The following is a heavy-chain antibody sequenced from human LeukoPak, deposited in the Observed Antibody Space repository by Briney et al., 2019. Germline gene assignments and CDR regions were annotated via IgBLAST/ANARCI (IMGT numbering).Heavy chain of an antibody. V-gene: IGHV3-13*01. D-gene: IGHD5-18*01. CDR2: VSSGFHA. J-gene: IGHJ4*02. Sequence: GGSLRLSCTASGFTLGSHDMHWVRQVPGQGLEWVAAVSSGFHAFFADSVQGRFTVSREDARNSLYLQMNSLRAGDTAVYYCVREARGYHYTYFDYWGQGTLVTVSS. CDR3: VREARGYHYTYFDY. CDR1: GFTLGSHD.